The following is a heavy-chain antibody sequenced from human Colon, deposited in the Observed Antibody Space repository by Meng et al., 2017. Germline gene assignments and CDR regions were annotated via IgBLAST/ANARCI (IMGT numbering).Heavy chain of an antibody. CDR2: ISSSGSTI. CDR1: GFTFSDYY. V-gene: IGHV3-11*04. D-gene: IGHD3-22*01. Sequence: GESLKISCAASGFTFSDYYMSWIRQAPGKGLEWVSYISSSGSTIYYADSVKGRFTISRDNAKNPLYLQMNSLRAEDTAVYYCARRLNVDSSGYYVFLGIDYWGQGTPVTVSS. J-gene: IGHJ4*01. CDR3: ARRLNVDSSGYYVFLGIDY.